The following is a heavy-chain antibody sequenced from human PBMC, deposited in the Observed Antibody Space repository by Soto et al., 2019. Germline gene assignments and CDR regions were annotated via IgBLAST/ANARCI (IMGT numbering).Heavy chain of an antibody. D-gene: IGHD5-18*01. V-gene: IGHV1-69*01. Sequence: ASVKGSCKDSGGTFSSYAISWGRQAPGQGLEWMGGSIPIFGTANYAQKFQGRVTITADESTSTAYMELSSLRSEDTAVYYCARGKDLAMLTFDYWAQGTLVTVSS. CDR3: ARGKDLAMLTFDY. CDR1: GGTFSSYA. J-gene: IGHJ4*02. CDR2: SIPIFGTA.